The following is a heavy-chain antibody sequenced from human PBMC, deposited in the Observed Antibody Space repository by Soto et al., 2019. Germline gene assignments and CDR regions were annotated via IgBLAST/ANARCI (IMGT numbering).Heavy chain of an antibody. CDR1: GFTFSNYA. J-gene: IGHJ4*02. CDR2: ISGSGGTT. V-gene: IGHV3-23*01. CDR3: AKFFVETGSNSGWPWSFHY. D-gene: IGHD6-25*01. Sequence: EVQLLESGGGLVQPGRSLRLSCAASGFTFSNYAMSWVRQAPGQGLDWVSAISGSGGTTYYADSVKGRFTISRDNYKKAVFLQMNSLRAEDAAVYYCAKFFVETGSNSGWPWSFHYWGQGTLVTVSS.